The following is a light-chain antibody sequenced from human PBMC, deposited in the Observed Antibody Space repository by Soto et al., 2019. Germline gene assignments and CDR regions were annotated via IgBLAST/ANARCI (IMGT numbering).Light chain of an antibody. CDR3: QQYNNLRT. Sequence: EIVMTQSPATLSVSPGERVTLSCRASQSVTNKLAWYQQKPGQPPRLLIFGASARATGIPGRFSGSGSGTEFTLTISSLQSEDFAVYYCQQYNNLRTFGQGTKLEIK. J-gene: IGKJ2*01. CDR1: QSVTNK. V-gene: IGKV3D-15*01. CDR2: GAS.